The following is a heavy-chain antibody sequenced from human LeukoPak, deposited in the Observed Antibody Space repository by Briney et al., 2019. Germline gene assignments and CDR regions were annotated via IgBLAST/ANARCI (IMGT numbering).Heavy chain of an antibody. CDR3: ARDQGYSSGYLGGYFDY. Sequence: PSQTLSLTCAISGDSVSSNSAAWNWIRQSPSRGLEWLGRTYYRSKWYNDYAVSVKSRITINPDTSKNQFSLQLNSVTPEDTAVYYCARDQGYSSGYLGGYFDYWGQGTLVTVSS. J-gene: IGHJ4*02. CDR1: GDSVSSNSAA. CDR2: TYYRSKWYN. D-gene: IGHD6-19*01. V-gene: IGHV6-1*01.